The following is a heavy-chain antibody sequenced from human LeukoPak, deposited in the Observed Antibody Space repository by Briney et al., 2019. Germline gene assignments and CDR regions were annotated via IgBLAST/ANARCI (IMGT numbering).Heavy chain of an antibody. J-gene: IGHJ6*02. D-gene: IGHD3-9*01. V-gene: IGHV4-31*03. CDR2: IFYTGST. CDR3: ARDLVMTGPPDYYYGMDV. CDR1: GGSIRGYY. Sequence: SETLSLTCTVSGGSIRGYYWSWIRQHPGKGLEWIGYIFYTGSTYYNPSLKSRVTISLDTSKNQFSLKVNSVTAADTAVYYCARDLVMTGPPDYYYGMDVWGQGTTVIVPS.